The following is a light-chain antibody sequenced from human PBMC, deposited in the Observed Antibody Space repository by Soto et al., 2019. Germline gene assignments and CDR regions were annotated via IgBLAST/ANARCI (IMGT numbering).Light chain of an antibody. CDR1: RTINTY. CDR3: QQTYSDIS. CDR2: GAS. J-gene: IGKJ4*01. V-gene: IGKV1-39*01. Sequence: DVRMTQSPSFLSASVGDTITITCRASRTINTYLNWFQQKPGEPPRLLIYGASTLYDGVPSRFSGSGSGADFTLTISGLQPEDFASYHCQQTYSDISFGGGTKV.